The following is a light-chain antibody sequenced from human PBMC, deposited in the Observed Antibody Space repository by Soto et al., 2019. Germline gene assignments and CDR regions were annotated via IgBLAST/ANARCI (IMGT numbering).Light chain of an antibody. J-gene: IGKJ1*01. Sequence: ESVLTQSPATLSLSPGERATLSCRASPSVTNFLAWYQQKPGQAPRLLIYGASSRATGIPDRFSGTGSGTDFTLTISRLEPEDFAVYYCQQYGNSPWTFGQGTKVDIK. V-gene: IGKV3-20*01. CDR3: QQYGNSPWT. CDR2: GAS. CDR1: PSVTNF.